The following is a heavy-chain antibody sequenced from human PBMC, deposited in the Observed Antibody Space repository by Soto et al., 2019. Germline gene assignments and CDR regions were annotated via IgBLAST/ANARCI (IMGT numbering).Heavy chain of an antibody. CDR3: ARGLVDTAMAINNAFDI. CDR2: IKQDGSEK. D-gene: IGHD5-18*01. J-gene: IGHJ3*02. Sequence: GGSLRLSCAASGFTFSSYWMSWVRQAPGKGLEWVANIKQDGSEKYYVDSVKGRFTISRDNAKNSLYLQMNSLRAEDTAVYYCARGLVDTAMAINNAFDIWGQGTMVTVSS. CDR1: GFTFSSYW. V-gene: IGHV3-7*01.